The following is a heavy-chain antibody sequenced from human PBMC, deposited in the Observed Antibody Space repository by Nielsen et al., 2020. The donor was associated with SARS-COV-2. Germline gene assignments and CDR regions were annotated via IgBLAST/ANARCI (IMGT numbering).Heavy chain of an antibody. D-gene: IGHD3-22*01. V-gene: IGHV3-7*01. J-gene: IGHJ4*02. CDR1: GFTFSSYW. CDR3: ARASEYYDSSGYSWYFDY. Sequence: GGSLRLSCAASGFTFSSYWMSWVRQAPGKGLEWVANIKQDGSEKYYVDSVKGRFTISRDNAKNSLYLQMNSLRAEDTAVYYCARASEYYDSSGYSWYFDYWGQGTLVTVSS. CDR2: IKQDGSEK.